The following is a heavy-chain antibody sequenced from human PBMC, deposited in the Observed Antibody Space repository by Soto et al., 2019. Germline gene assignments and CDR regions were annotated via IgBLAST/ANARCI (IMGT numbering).Heavy chain of an antibody. Sequence: GGSLRLSCKASGSTFSNYAMHWVRQPPGKGLEWVAVISNDGSRIYYPDSVKCRFTISRDNSKSSLYLQMNNVRPEDTAVYYCVRGMGLENGYDFLVNYWGQGTLVTVSS. CDR3: VRGMGLENGYDFLVNY. CDR2: ISNDGSRI. J-gene: IGHJ4*02. D-gene: IGHD5-12*01. CDR1: GSTFSNYA. V-gene: IGHV3-30-3*01.